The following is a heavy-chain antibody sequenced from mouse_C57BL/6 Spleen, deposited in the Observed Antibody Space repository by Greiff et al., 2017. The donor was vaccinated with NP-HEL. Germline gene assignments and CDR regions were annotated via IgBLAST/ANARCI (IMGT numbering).Heavy chain of an antibody. CDR3: ARSSQYGYDPHYAMDY. CDR2: IFPGSGST. J-gene: IGHJ4*01. CDR1: GYTFTDYY. Sequence: VQLKESGPELVKPGASVKISCKASGYTFTDYYINWVKQRPGQGLEWIGWIFPGSGSTYYNEKFKGKATLTVDKSSSTAYLLLSSLTSDDPAVYFCARSSQYGYDPHYAMDYWGQGTSVTVSS. D-gene: IGHD2-2*01. V-gene: IGHV1-75*01.